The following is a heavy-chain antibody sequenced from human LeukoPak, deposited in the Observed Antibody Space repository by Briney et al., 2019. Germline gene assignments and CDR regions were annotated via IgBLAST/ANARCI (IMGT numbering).Heavy chain of an antibody. CDR3: AKDSGYSSSWYVVWYYFDY. V-gene: IGHV3-23*01. CDR1: GFTFSDYG. Sequence: PGGSLRLSCAASGFTFSDYGMNWVRLAPGKGLEWVSAISYSGSSTADADSVKGRFTISRDNSKNTLYLQMNSLRAEDTAVYYCAKDSGYSSSWYVVWYYFDYWGQGTLVTVSS. D-gene: IGHD6-13*01. CDR2: ISYSGSST. J-gene: IGHJ4*02.